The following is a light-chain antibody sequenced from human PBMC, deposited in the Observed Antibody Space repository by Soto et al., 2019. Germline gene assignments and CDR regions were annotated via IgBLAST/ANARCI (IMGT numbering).Light chain of an antibody. J-gene: IGKJ1*01. CDR3: QHYNSYSEA. CDR1: QGISSY. Sequence: IPFTQSPSSLCASVGARVTINCRASQGISSYLAWYQQKPGKAPKFMIYAASTLQSGVPSRFSGSGSGTEFTLTISSLQPDDFATYYCQHYNSYSEAFGQGTKVDIK. V-gene: IGKV1-9*01. CDR2: AAS.